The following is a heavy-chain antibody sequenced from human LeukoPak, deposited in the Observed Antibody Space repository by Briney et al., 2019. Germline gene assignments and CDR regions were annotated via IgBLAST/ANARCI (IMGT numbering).Heavy chain of an antibody. D-gene: IGHD3-10*01. Sequence: GGSLRLSCAASGFTFSDYYMSWIRQAPGKGLEWVSYISCSGSTIYYADSVKGRFTISRDNSKNTLYLQMNSLRAEDTAVYYCARRRVLLWFGEFSDAFDIWGQGTMVTVSS. CDR3: ARRRVLLWFGEFSDAFDI. CDR2: ISCSGSTI. V-gene: IGHV3-11*01. J-gene: IGHJ3*02. CDR1: GFTFSDYY.